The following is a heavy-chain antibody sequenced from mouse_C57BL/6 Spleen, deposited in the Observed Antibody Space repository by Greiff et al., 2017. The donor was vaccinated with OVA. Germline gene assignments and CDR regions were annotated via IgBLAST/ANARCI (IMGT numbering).Heavy chain of an antibody. V-gene: IGHV1-61*01. D-gene: IGHD1-1*01. CDR2: IYPSDSET. CDR1: GYTFTSYW. CDR3: ARQGSYYYGSSYEGDYAMDY. Sequence: QVQLQQPGAELVRPGSSVKLSCKASGYTFTSYWMDWVKQRPGQGLEWIGNIYPSDSETHYNQKFKDKATLTVDKSSSTAYMQLSSLTSEDSAVYYGARQGSYYYGSSYEGDYAMDYWGQGTSVTVSS. J-gene: IGHJ4*01.